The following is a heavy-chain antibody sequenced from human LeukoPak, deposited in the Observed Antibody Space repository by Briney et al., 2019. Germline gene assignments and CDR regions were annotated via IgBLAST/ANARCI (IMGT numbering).Heavy chain of an antibody. Sequence: ASVKVSCKASGYTFTSYGISWVRQAPGQGLEWMGWISAYNGNTNYAQKLQGRVTMTTDTSTSTAYMELRSLRSDDTAVYYCAREKDDYYDSSGYYYYWGQGNLVTVSS. CDR3: AREKDDYYDSSGYYYY. CDR1: GYTFTSYG. V-gene: IGHV1-18*01. CDR2: ISAYNGNT. J-gene: IGHJ4*02. D-gene: IGHD3-22*01.